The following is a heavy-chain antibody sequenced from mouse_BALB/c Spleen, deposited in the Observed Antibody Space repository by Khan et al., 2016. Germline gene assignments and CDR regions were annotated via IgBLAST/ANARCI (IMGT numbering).Heavy chain of an antibody. CDR1: GYTFTNSG. CDR3: ARGARVTTGWYFDV. CDR2: INTYTGEP. Sequence: QIQLVQSGPELKKPGETVKISCKASGYTFTNSGMNWVKQAPGKGLKWVGWINTYTGEPTYADDFKGRFAFSLETSASTAYLQINNLKNEDMTTXFCARGARVTTGWYFDVWGAGTTVTVSS. J-gene: IGHJ1*01. V-gene: IGHV9-1*02. D-gene: IGHD2-2*01.